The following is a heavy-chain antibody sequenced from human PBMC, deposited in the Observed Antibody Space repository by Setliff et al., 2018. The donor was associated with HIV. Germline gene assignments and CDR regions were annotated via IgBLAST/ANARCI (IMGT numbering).Heavy chain of an antibody. Sequence: SETLSLTCSVSGGSVSSVNYYWSWIRQPPGKGLEWIGSVYHSGKTYYNPSLKSRVTMSADTSKNQFSLKLTSVTAADTAVYYCARESPLERTTTSYYYYGLDVWGQGTTVTVSS. V-gene: IGHV4-39*07. D-gene: IGHD4-4*01. CDR3: ARESPLERTTTSYYYYGLDV. J-gene: IGHJ6*02. CDR1: GGSVSSVNYY. CDR2: VYHSGKT.